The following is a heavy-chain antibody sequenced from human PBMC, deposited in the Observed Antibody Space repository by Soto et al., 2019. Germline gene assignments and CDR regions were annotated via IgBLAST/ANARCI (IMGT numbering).Heavy chain of an antibody. D-gene: IGHD1-26*01. V-gene: IGHV4-31*03. J-gene: IGHJ6*03. CDR3: ARSLPGGTVFYMDI. CDR1: GGSITGGFSY. Sequence: QLQLRESGPGLVQPAQTLSLTRTVAGGSITGGFSYWTWVRPHPGKGLEWVGHIYYSGTAYYNPSLKSRVALSVHPPQNRFSLKLSSVTAADTAIYFCARSLPGGTVFYMDIWGEGTTVTVSS. CDR2: IYYSGTA.